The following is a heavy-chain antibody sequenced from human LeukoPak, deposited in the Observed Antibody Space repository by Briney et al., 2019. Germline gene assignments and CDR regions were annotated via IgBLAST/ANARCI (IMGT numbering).Heavy chain of an antibody. V-gene: IGHV3-49*04. CDR2: IRSKTYGATT. CDR3: TRSEYTYYYDGSGYLIDY. Sequence: PGRSLLLSCTASGFTFGDYALTWVRQAPGKGLEWLGFIRSKTYGATTELAASVEGRFTISRDDSKSIAYLQMNSLKTEDTAVYYCTRSEYTYYYDGSGYLIDYWGQGTLVTVSS. CDR1: GFTFGDYA. D-gene: IGHD3-22*01. J-gene: IGHJ4*02.